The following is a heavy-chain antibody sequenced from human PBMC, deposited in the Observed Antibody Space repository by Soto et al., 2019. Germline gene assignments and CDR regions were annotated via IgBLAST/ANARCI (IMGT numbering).Heavy chain of an antibody. CDR2: IFHGGST. J-gene: IGHJ5*02. V-gene: IGHV4-30-2*01. CDR1: GAPITWGDYS. D-gene: IGHD2-2*01. Sequence: SETLSLTCALSGAPITWGDYSWNWIRQPPGKGLEWIGYIFHGGSTYYNPSLRSRVTISVDRSRTQFSLTMSSVTAADTAVYYCPRGRVVVPAAVMFNCLGPWGQGALGTFSS. CDR3: PRGRVVVPAAVMFNCLGP.